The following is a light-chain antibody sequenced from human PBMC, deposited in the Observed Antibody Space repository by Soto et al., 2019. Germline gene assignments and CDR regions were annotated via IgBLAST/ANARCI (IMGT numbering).Light chain of an antibody. Sequence: QSALTQPASVSGSPGQSITISCTGTSSDIGDYDYVSWYQQHPGKAPKLLISEVSNRPSGVSNRFSGSKSSNTASLTISGLQAEDEADYYCNSYAIGNTRVFGTGTKLTVL. CDR1: SSDIGDYDY. CDR3: NSYAIGNTRV. J-gene: IGLJ1*01. V-gene: IGLV2-14*01. CDR2: EVS.